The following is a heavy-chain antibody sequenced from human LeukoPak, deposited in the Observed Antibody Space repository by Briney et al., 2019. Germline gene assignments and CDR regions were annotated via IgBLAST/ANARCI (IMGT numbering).Heavy chain of an antibody. J-gene: IGHJ5*02. CDR2: ISGYNGNT. CDR3: ARVGDCSGGTCYRGSDWFDP. D-gene: IGHD2-15*01. Sequence: GASVKVSCKASGYTFTSYGISWVLQAPGQGLEWMGWISGYNGNTNYAQKYQGRVTMTIDTPMTTAYMELRSLRSDDTAVSYCARVGDCSGGTCYRGSDWFDPWGQGTLVTVSS. CDR1: GYTFTSYG. V-gene: IGHV1-18*01.